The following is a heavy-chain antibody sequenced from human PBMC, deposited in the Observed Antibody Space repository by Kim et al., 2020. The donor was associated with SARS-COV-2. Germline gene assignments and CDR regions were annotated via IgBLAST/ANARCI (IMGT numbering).Heavy chain of an antibody. J-gene: IGHJ4*02. V-gene: IGHV4-59*01. CDR1: GDSSSSYY. D-gene: IGHD3-3*01. CDR3: VRGDFWSGPFQY. Sequence: SETLSLTCTVSGDSSSSYYWTWFRQPPGKGLEWIGYIYYSERTNYNPSLKSRATISIDRSKNQFSLKVRSVTAADTSVYYCVRGDFWSGPFQYWGQGTLVIVSS. CDR2: IYYSERT.